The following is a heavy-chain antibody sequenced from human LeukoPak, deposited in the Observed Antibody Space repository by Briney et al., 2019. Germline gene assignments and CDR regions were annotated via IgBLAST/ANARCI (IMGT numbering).Heavy chain of an antibody. J-gene: IGHJ3*02. V-gene: IGHV4-38-2*02. Sequence: SETLSLTCTVSGYSISSGYYWGWIRQPPGKGLEWIGSIYHSGSTYYNPSLKSRVTISIDTSKNQFSLKLSSVTAADTAVYYCARDREYSYEADDAFDIWGQGTMVTVSS. CDR3: ARDREYSYEADDAFDI. CDR2: IYHSGST. CDR1: GYSISSGYY. D-gene: IGHD5-18*01.